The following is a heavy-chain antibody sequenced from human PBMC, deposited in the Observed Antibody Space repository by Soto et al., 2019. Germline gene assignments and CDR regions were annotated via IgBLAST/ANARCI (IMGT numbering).Heavy chain of an antibody. V-gene: IGHV1-18*01. CDR3: ARSEHVDTAMFFDP. Sequence: ASVKVSCKASGYTFTSYGISWVRQAPGQGLEWMGWISAYNGNTNYAQKLQGRVTMTTDTSTSTAYMELRSLRSDDTAVYYCARSEHVDTAMFFDPWGQGTLVTVSS. J-gene: IGHJ5*02. CDR1: GYTFTSYG. D-gene: IGHD5-18*01. CDR2: ISAYNGNT.